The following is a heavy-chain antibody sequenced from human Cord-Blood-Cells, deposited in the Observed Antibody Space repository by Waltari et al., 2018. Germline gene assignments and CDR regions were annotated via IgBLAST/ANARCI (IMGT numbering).Heavy chain of an antibody. J-gene: IGHJ6*03. D-gene: IGHD3-16*01. CDR1: GFTFSSYG. Sequence: QVQLVESGGGVVQPGRSLRLSCAASGFTFSSYGMHWVRQGPGKGLEWVAVRWYDGRKKDYADSVKGRLTISRDNSKNTLYLQMNSLRAEDTAVYYCARRGDYYYYYMDVWGKGTTVTVSS. V-gene: IGHV3-33*01. CDR2: RWYDGRKK. CDR3: ARRGDYYYYYMDV.